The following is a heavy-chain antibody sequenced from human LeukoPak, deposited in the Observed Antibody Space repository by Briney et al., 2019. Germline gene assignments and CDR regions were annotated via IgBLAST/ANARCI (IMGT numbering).Heavy chain of an antibody. CDR3: AKDIGILTGKIPDY. Sequence: GGSLRLSCAASGFTFDDYAMHWVRQAPGKGLEWVSLISGDGGSTYYADSVKGRFTISRDNSKSSLYLQMNSLRTEDTALYYCAKDIGILTGKIPDYWGQGTLVTVSS. CDR1: GFTFDDYA. CDR2: ISGDGGST. J-gene: IGHJ4*02. V-gene: IGHV3-43*02. D-gene: IGHD3-9*01.